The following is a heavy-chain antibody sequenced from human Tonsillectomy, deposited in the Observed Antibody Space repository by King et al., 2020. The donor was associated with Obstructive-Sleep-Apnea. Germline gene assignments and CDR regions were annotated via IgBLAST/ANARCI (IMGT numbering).Heavy chain of an antibody. CDR1: GYSISGGYY. Sequence: QLQESGPGLLKPSETLSLTCTVSGYSISGGYYWGWIRQPPGKGLEWIGSIHHSGSTNYKPSLKSRVTISIDTSKNQFSLRLSSVTAADTAVYYCARDRDVYYYDTSGAKHGMDVWGQGTTVTVSS. V-gene: IGHV4-38-2*02. D-gene: IGHD3-22*01. J-gene: IGHJ6*02. CDR3: ARDRDVYYYDTSGAKHGMDV. CDR2: IHHSGST.